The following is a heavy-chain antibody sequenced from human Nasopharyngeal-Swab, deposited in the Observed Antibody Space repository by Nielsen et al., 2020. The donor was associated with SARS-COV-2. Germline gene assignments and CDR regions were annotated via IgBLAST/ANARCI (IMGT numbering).Heavy chain of an antibody. V-gene: IGHV5-51*01. CDR3: ARPLAAASYYFDY. Sequence: GESLKIPCKVSGYSFIDYWIGWVRQMPGRGLKWMGIIYPGDSDTRYNPSFQGQVTISADNSISTAYLQWGSLKASDSAMYYCARPLAAASYYFDYWGQGTLVTVSS. J-gene: IGHJ4*02. CDR2: IYPGDSDT. CDR1: GYSFIDYW. D-gene: IGHD6-25*01.